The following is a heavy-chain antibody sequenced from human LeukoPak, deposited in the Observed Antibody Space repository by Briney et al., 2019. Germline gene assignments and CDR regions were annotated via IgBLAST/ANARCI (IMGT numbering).Heavy chain of an antibody. CDR2: IIPIFGTA. D-gene: IGHD7-27*01. J-gene: IGHJ3*02. CDR3: ARVGVYLGAFDI. Sequence: SVKVSCKASGGTFNSYAISWVRQAPGQGLEWMGGIIPIFGTANYAQKFQGRVTITADESTSTAYMELSSLRSEDTAVYYCARVGVYLGAFDIWGQGTMVTVSS. V-gene: IGHV1-69*13. CDR1: GGTFNSYA.